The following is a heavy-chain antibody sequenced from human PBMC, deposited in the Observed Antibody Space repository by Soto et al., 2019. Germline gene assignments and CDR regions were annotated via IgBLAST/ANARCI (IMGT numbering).Heavy chain of an antibody. Sequence: SVKVSCKASGGTFSSYAVQWVRQARGQRLEWIGWIGVGSGNRHYAQKFQERVTITRDMSTNTAYMELSSLRSEDTAVYYCAALGVNFDHWGQGTLVTVSS. CDR1: GGTFSSYA. CDR3: AALGVNFDH. CDR2: IGVGSGNR. J-gene: IGHJ4*02. D-gene: IGHD2-8*01. V-gene: IGHV1-58*01.